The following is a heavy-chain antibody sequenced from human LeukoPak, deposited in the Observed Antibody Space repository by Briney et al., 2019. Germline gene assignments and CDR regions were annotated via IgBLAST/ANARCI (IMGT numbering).Heavy chain of an antibody. D-gene: IGHD6-13*01. Sequence: ASVKVSCKASGYTFTTYHMHWVRQAPGQGLEWMGIINPSGGTTTYAQKFQGRVTMTRDMSTSTDYMELSSLRSEDTAVYYCARGSSSWYYYYYYMDVWGKGTTVTVSS. CDR2: INPSGGTT. J-gene: IGHJ6*03. CDR3: ARGSSSWYYYYYYMDV. V-gene: IGHV1-46*01. CDR1: GYTFTTYH.